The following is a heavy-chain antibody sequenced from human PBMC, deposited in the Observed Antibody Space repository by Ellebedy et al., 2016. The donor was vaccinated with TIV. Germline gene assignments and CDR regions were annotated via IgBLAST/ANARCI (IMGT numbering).Heavy chain of an antibody. CDR2: IYYSGST. CDR3: ARDDVGMDV. Sequence: SETLSLTXTVSGGSISSSSYYWGWIRQPPGKGLEWIGSIYYSGSTYYNPSLKSRVTISVDTSKNQFSLKLSSVTAADTAVYYCARDDVGMDVWGQGTTVTVSS. CDR1: GGSISSSSYY. V-gene: IGHV4-39*07. J-gene: IGHJ6*02.